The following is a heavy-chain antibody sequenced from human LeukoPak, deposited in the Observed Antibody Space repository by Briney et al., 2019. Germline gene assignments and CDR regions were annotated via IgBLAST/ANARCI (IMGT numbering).Heavy chain of an antibody. D-gene: IGHD6-13*01. CDR3: ARGDRIAAAGTSGYYYGMDV. CDR2: INPNSGGT. V-gene: IGHV1-2*04. Sequence: VASVKVSFKASGYTFTGYYMHWVRQAPGQGLEWMGWINPNSGGTNYAQKFQGWVTMTRDTSISTAYMELSRLRSDDTAVYYCARGDRIAAAGTSGYYYGMDVWGQGTTVTVSS. J-gene: IGHJ6*02. CDR1: GYTFTGYY.